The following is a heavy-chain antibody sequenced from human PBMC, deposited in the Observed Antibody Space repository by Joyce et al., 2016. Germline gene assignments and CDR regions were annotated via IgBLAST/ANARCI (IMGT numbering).Heavy chain of an antibody. Sequence: VQLVESGGGLVQPGESLRLSCGVSGLTFRTTWMSWVRQAPGKGLEWIGRIKSKNDGGTLDYIETVKGRFTLSRDDSTNTVYLQMDNLKIEDTAMYYCTTDPRYWGRGTLVTVSS. CDR1: GLTFRTTW. J-gene: IGHJ4*02. CDR3: TTDPRY. V-gene: IGHV3-15*01. CDR2: IKSKNDGGTL.